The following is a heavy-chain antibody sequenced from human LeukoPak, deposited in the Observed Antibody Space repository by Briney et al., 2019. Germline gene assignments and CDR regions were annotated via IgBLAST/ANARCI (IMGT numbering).Heavy chain of an antibody. CDR2: VSGSGSTT. J-gene: IGHJ4*02. V-gene: IGHV3-23*01. CDR3: ARSYNSGWPYYFDY. Sequence: GGSLRLSCAASGFTFSSYAMCWVRQAPGKGLEWVSTVSGSGSTTYYADSVKGRFTSSRDKSKNTLYLQMNSLRAEDTAVYYCARSYNSGWPYYFDYWGQGTLVTVSS. CDR1: GFTFSSYA. D-gene: IGHD6-19*01.